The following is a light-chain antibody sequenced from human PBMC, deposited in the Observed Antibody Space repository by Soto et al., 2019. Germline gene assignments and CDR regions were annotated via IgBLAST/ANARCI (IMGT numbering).Light chain of an antibody. Sequence: DIRMTQSPSTLSASAEDRVTITCRASQGISNYLAWYQQKPGKVPKLLIYAASTLQSGVPSRFSGSGSGTDFTLTISSLQPEDVATYYCQKYNSAPWTFGQGTKVEIK. V-gene: IGKV1-27*01. CDR1: QGISNY. CDR3: QKYNSAPWT. CDR2: AAS. J-gene: IGKJ1*01.